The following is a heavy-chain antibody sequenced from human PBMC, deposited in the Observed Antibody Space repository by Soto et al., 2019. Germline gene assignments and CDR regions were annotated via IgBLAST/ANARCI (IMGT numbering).Heavy chain of an antibody. V-gene: IGHV3-30*18. D-gene: IGHD3-10*01. CDR3: AKDRMGAGVRGYFXY. CDR1: GFTFISYG. CDR2: ISYDGSNK. Sequence: GGSLILSCAGSGFTFISYGMDWVRQAPGKGLEWVAVISYDGSNKYYADSVKGRFTISRDNSKNTLYLQMSSLRADDTAVYYCAKDRMGAGVRGYFXYWGQGTLVXSPQ. J-gene: IGHJ4*02.